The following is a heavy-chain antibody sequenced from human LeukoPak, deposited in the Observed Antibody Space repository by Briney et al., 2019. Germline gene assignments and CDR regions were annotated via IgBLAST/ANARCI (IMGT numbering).Heavy chain of an antibody. CDR3: ARTRGVTTVTTGKHYYYYYGMDV. V-gene: IGHV1-2*02. J-gene: IGHJ6*02. Sequence: ASVKVSCKASGYTFTGYYMHWVRQAPGQGLEWMGWINPNSGGTYYAQKFQGRVTMTRDTSISTAYMELSRLRSDDTAVYYCARTRGVTTVTTGKHYYYYYGMDVWGQGTTVTVSS. CDR1: GYTFTGYY. D-gene: IGHD4-17*01. CDR2: INPNSGGT.